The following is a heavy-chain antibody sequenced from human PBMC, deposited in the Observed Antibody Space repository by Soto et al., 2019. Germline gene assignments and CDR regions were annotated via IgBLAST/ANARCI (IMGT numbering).Heavy chain of an antibody. V-gene: IGHV3-48*02. CDR2: ISSSSSTI. CDR1: GFTFSSYS. CDR3: ARGKGYSYGFNTYYGMDV. J-gene: IGHJ6*02. D-gene: IGHD5-18*01. Sequence: GSLRLSCAASGFTFSSYSMNWVRQAPGKGLEWVSYISSSSSTIYYADSVKGRFTISRDNAKNSLYLQMNSLRDEDTDVYYCARGKGYSYGFNTYYGMDVWGQGTTVTVSS.